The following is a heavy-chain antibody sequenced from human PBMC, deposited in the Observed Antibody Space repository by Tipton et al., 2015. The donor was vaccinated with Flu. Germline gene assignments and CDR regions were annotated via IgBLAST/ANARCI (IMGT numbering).Heavy chain of an antibody. Sequence: QSGAEVKKPGASVKVSCKASGYTFTSYGISWVRQAPGQGLEWMGWINPNSGGTNYAQKFQGWVTMTGDTSISTAYMELSRLRSDDTAVYYCARGRHPLQYQLGDYYYMDVWGKGTTVTVSS. CDR2: INPNSGGT. CDR1: GYTFTSYG. V-gene: IGHV1-2*04. J-gene: IGHJ6*03. CDR3: ARGRHPLQYQLGDYYYMDV. D-gene: IGHD2-2*01.